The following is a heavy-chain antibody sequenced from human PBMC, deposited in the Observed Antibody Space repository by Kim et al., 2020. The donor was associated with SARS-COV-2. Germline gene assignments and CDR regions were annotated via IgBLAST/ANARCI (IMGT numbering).Heavy chain of an antibody. V-gene: IGHV4-39*07. CDR1: GGYISSISYF. J-gene: IGHJ4*02. D-gene: IGHD5-18*01. CDR2: IHYTGST. Sequence: SETLSLTCTVSGGYISSISYFWGWIRQPPGKGLEWIASIHYTGSTYYNPSLKSRVTISVDTSKNHFSLKLSSVTAADTAVYYCARAGNTAMVNYWGQGTLVTVSS. CDR3: ARAGNTAMVNY.